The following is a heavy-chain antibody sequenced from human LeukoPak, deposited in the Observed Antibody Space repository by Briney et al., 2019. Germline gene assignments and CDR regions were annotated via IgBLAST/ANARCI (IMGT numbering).Heavy chain of an antibody. CDR1: GFTFSSYG. D-gene: IGHD1-26*01. V-gene: IGHV3-30*02. CDR2: IRYDGSSK. Sequence: PGGSLRLSCAASGFTFSSYGMHWVRQAPGEGLEWVAFIRYDGSSKYYADSVKGRFTISRDNSKNTLYLQMNSLRAEDTAVYYCAKDRGSAFDYWGQGTLVTVSS. J-gene: IGHJ4*02. CDR3: AKDRGSAFDY.